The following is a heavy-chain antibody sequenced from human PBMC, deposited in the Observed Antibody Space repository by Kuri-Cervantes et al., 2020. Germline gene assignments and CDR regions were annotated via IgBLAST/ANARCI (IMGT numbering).Heavy chain of an antibody. CDR1: GVSINSNNYY. J-gene: IGHJ4*02. D-gene: IGHD3-10*01. CDR2: IYYSGST. V-gene: IGHV4-39*01. Sequence: GSLRLSCTVSGVSINSNNYYWGWIRQSPGKGLKWIGSIYYSGSTYYNPSLKSRVTISVDTSKNQFSLKLSSVTAADTAVYYGASSRLGGDYYGSGPHYFDYWGQGTLVTVSS. CDR3: ASSRLGGDYYGSGPHYFDY.